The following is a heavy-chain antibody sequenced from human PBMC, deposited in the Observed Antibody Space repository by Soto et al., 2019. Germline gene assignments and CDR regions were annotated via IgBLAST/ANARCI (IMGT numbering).Heavy chain of an antibody. D-gene: IGHD2-21*01. Sequence: GGSLRLSCAASGFTFSSYAMHWVRQAPGKGLEWVAVISYDGSNKYYADSVKGRFTISRDNSKNTLYLQMNSLRAEDTAVYYCARAHLAIQWGYFDYWGQGTLVTVSS. CDR1: GFTFSSYA. CDR2: ISYDGSNK. V-gene: IGHV3-30-3*01. J-gene: IGHJ4*02. CDR3: ARAHLAIQWGYFDY.